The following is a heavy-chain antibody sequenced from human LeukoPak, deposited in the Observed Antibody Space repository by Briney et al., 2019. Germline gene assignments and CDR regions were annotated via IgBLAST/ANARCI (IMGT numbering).Heavy chain of an antibody. Sequence: GGSLRLSCAASGFTFSSYAMSWVRQAPGKGLEWVSAISGSGGSTYYADSVKGRFTISRDNSKNTLYLQMNSLRAEDTAVYYCAKATYDSSGYHWFDPWGQGTLVTVSS. J-gene: IGHJ5*02. D-gene: IGHD3-22*01. CDR2: ISGSGGST. CDR1: GFTFSSYA. CDR3: AKATYDSSGYHWFDP. V-gene: IGHV3-23*01.